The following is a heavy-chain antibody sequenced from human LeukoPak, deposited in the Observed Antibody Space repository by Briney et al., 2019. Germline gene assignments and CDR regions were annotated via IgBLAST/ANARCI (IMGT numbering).Heavy chain of an antibody. CDR2: IKTKSDGGAK. D-gene: IGHD5-24*01. J-gene: IGHJ4*02. CDR1: GFRFSTGW. V-gene: IGHV3-15*05. CDR3: VTDRGDSDH. Sequence: PGGSLRLSCEASGFRFSTGWMSWIRQGPGKGLEWVARIKTKSDGGAKDYAAAVKGRFTISRDDSKNTVYLQLSSLKSEDAGVYYCVTDRGDSDHWGQGTPVTVSS.